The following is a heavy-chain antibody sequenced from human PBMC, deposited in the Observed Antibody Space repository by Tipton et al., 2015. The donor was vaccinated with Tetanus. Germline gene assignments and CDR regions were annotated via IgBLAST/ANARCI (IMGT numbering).Heavy chain of an antibody. Sequence: QLVQSGPEVKKPGASVKVSCKASGYTFTGYYMHWVRQAPGQGLEWMGWINPNSGGTNYAQKFQGRVTMTRDTSISTAYMELSRLRSDDTAVYYCARDRPLAVAGTFDYWGQGTLVTVSS. CDR1: GYTFTGYY. CDR3: ARDRPLAVAGTFDY. D-gene: IGHD6-19*01. J-gene: IGHJ4*02. CDR2: INPNSGGT. V-gene: IGHV1-2*02.